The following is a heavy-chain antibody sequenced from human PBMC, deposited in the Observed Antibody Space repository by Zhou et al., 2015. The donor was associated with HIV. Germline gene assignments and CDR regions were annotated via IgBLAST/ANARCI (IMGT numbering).Heavy chain of an antibody. J-gene: IGHJ3*01. D-gene: IGHD1-14*01. CDR3: ARSSVNHDNAFDL. CDR2: ITPMFEID. Sequence: LVQSGTEVRKPGSSVKVSCKASGGTFSGSDISWVRQAPGQGLEWMGGITPMFEIDKYAQKFRTRLIITVDKFTSTAYMELSSLTSEDTAIYFCARSSVNHDNAFDLWGQGTKVIVSS. CDR1: GGTFSGSD. V-gene: IGHV1-69*17.